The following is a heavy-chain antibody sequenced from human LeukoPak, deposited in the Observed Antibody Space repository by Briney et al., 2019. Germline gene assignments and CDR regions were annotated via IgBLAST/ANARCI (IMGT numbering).Heavy chain of an antibody. D-gene: IGHD3-22*01. Sequence: SETLPLTCAVYGGSFSGYYWSWIRQPPGKGLEWIGEINHSGSTNYNPSLKSRVTISVDTSKNQFSLKLSSVTAADTAVYYCAKYYYDSSGRTNWFDPWGQGTLVTVSS. CDR2: INHSGST. V-gene: IGHV4-34*01. CDR3: AKYYYDSSGRTNWFDP. CDR1: GGSFSGYY. J-gene: IGHJ5*02.